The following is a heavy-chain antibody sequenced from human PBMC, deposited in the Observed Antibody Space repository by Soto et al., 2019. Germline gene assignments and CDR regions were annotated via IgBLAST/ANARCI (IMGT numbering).Heavy chain of an antibody. J-gene: IGHJ3*02. Sequence: LETLSLTCTVSGGSISSYYWSWIRQPPGKGLEWIGYIYYSGSTNYNPSLKSRVTISVDTSKNQFSLKLSSVTAADTAVYYCARVGYNWNDVEAFDIWGQGTMVTVSS. CDR3: ARVGYNWNDVEAFDI. CDR2: IYYSGST. D-gene: IGHD1-20*01. V-gene: IGHV4-59*12. CDR1: GGSISSYY.